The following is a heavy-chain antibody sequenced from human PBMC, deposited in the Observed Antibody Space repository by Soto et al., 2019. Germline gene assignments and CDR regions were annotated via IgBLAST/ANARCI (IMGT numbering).Heavy chain of an antibody. CDR2: IDWDDDK. CDR1: GFSFTTSEMR. D-gene: IGHD2-15*01. Sequence: SGPALVNPTQTLTLTCTFSGFSFTTSEMRVGWIRQPPGKALEWLARIDWDDDKFYSTSLKTRLTISKDTSKNQVVLTMTNMDHVHTATYYCAHIEVSGSAFDIWGQGTMVTVSS. V-gene: IGHV2-70*04. J-gene: IGHJ3*02. CDR3: AHIEVSGSAFDI.